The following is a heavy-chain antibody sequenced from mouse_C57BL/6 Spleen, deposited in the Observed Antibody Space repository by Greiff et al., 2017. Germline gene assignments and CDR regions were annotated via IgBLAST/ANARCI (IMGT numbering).Heavy chain of an antibody. J-gene: IGHJ3*01. CDR3: AREYNSSAWFAY. Sequence: QVQLQQPGAELVKPGASVKLSCKASGYTFTSYWMQWVNQRPGQGLEWIGEIDPSDSYTNYNQKFKGKATVTVDTSSSTAYMQLSSLTSEDSAVYYCAREYNSSAWFAYWGQGTLVTVSA. CDR1: GYTFTSYW. CDR2: IDPSDSYT. V-gene: IGHV1-50*01. D-gene: IGHD1-3*01.